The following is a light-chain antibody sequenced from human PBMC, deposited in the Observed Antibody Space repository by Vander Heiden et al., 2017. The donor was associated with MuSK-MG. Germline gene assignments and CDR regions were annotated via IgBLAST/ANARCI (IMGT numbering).Light chain of an antibody. V-gene: IGLV2-14*03. CDR1: SDDVGGYTY. Sequence: QSALTQPASVSGSPGQSITISCTGISDDVGGYTYVSWYQQHPGKAPKLMIYDVSHRPSGVSNRFSGSKTGGAASLTISGLQAEDEAEYYCSSYTITRGLFAFGTGTKVTVL. CDR3: SSYTITRGLFA. J-gene: IGLJ1*01. CDR2: DVS.